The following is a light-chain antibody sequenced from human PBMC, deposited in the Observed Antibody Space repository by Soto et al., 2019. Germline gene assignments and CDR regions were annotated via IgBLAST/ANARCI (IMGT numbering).Light chain of an antibody. CDR1: QSISSW. Sequence: DIQMTQSPSTLSASVGDRVTINCRASQSISSWLAWYQQKPGKAPKLLIYDASSLESGVPSRFSGSGSGTEFTLTISSLQPDDFATYYCQQYNSYSQTFGQGTKVDI. CDR2: DAS. J-gene: IGKJ1*01. V-gene: IGKV1-5*01. CDR3: QQYNSYSQT.